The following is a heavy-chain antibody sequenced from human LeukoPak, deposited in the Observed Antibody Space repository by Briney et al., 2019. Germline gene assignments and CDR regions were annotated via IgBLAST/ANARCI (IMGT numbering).Heavy chain of an antibody. J-gene: IGHJ3*02. V-gene: IGHV4-61*01. CDR2: IYYSGST. CDR1: GGSISSSSYY. Sequence: SETLSLTCTVSGGSISSSSYYWSWIRQPPGKGLEWIGYIYYSGSTNYNPSLKSRVTISVDTSKNQFSLKLSSVTAADTAVYYCARDRSWGDAFDIWGQGTMVTVSS. CDR3: ARDRSWGDAFDI. D-gene: IGHD6-13*01.